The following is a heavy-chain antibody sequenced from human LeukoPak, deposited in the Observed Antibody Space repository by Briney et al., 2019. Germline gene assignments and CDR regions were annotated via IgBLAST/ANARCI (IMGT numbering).Heavy chain of an antibody. V-gene: IGHV1-46*01. CDR3: ARDQEGFDY. Sequence: ASVKVSCKASGYTFTSNYVHWVRQAPGQGLEWMGMIYPRDGSTSYAQKFQGRVTVTRDTSTSTVHMELSGLRSEDTAVYYCARDQEGFDYWGQGTLVTVSS. J-gene: IGHJ4*02. CDR1: GYTFTSNY. CDR2: IYPRDGST.